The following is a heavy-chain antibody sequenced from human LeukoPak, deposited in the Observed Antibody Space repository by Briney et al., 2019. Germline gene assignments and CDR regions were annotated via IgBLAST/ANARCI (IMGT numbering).Heavy chain of an antibody. V-gene: IGHV4-59*01. Sequence: SETLSLTCTVSGGSISSYYWTWIRQPPGKGLEWIGYIYYTGKTNYNPSLKSRVTISVDTSKNQFSLKLSSVTAADTAVYYCASLGLGIRNYWDQGTLVTVSS. CDR2: IYYTGKT. CDR3: ASLGLGIRNY. CDR1: GGSISSYY. J-gene: IGHJ4*02. D-gene: IGHD7-27*01.